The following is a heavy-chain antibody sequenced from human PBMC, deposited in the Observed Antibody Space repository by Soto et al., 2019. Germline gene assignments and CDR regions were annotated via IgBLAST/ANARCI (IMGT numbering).Heavy chain of an antibody. CDR3: ARSKGEWNDILTGYNAFDI. Sequence: ASVKVSCKASGYTFTGYYMHWVRQAPGQGLEWMGWINPNSGGTNYAQKFQGWVTMTRDTSISTAYMELSRLRSDDTAVYYCARSKGEWNDILTGYNAFDIWGQGTMVTVSS. CDR2: INPNSGGT. V-gene: IGHV1-2*04. CDR1: GYTFTGYY. J-gene: IGHJ3*02. D-gene: IGHD3-9*01.